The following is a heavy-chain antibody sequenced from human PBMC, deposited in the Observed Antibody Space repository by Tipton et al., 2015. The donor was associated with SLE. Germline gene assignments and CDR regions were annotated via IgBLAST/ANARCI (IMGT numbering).Heavy chain of an antibody. Sequence: GSLRLSCAASGFTFSSYAMNWVRQAPGKGLEWVSYISSSGSTIYYADSVKGRFTISRDNAKNSLYLQMNSLRAEDTAVYYCHGFYGDYGYWGQGTLVTVSS. V-gene: IGHV3-48*03. CDR2: ISSSGSTI. J-gene: IGHJ4*02. CDR3: HGFYGDYGY. CDR1: GFTFSSYA. D-gene: IGHD4-17*01.